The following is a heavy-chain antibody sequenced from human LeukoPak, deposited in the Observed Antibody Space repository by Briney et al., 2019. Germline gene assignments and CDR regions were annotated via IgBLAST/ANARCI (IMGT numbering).Heavy chain of an antibody. CDR3: ARDGYSYGWQAFFDY. V-gene: IGHV1-69*01. CDR2: IIPIFGTA. D-gene: IGHD5-18*01. Sequence: SVKVSCKASGGTFSSYAISWVRQAPGQGLEWMGGIIPIFGTANYAQKFQGRVTITADESTSTAYMELSSLRSEDTAMYYCARDGYSYGWQAFFDYWGQGTLVTVSS. CDR1: GGTFSSYA. J-gene: IGHJ4*02.